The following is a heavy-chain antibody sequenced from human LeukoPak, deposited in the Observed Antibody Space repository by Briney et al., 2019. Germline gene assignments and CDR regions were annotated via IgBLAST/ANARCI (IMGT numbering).Heavy chain of an antibody. J-gene: IGHJ5*02. D-gene: IGHD4-17*01. CDR1: GFTFSGSA. CDR2: IRSKANSYAT. V-gene: IGHV3-73*01. Sequence: GGSLRLSCAASGFTFSGSAMHWVRQASGKGLEWVGRIRSKANSYATAYAASVKGRFTISRDDSKNTAYLQMNSLRAEDTAVYYCVPTVTGRQSWGQGTLVTVSS. CDR3: VPTVTGRQS.